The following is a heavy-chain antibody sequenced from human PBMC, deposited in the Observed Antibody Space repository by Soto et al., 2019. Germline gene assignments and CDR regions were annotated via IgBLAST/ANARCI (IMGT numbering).Heavy chain of an antibody. CDR1: GYKFTSYA. D-gene: IGHD6-19*01. V-gene: IGHV1-3*01. CDR2: INVINGNA. CDR3: VVSRVWWAFHY. Sequence: ASVKISCKASGYKFTSYAMHWVRQAPGQRLEWMGRINVINGNAYYSQRFQGRATFTRDTSASTGYMELSSLISGDTAVYYCVVSRVWWAFHYWGQGTVVTVSS. J-gene: IGHJ4*02.